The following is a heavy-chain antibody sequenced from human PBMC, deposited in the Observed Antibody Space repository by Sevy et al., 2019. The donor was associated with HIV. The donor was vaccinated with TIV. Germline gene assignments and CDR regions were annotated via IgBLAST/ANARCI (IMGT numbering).Heavy chain of an antibody. CDR3: AKDGGNYGTGINNYGMAV. J-gene: IGHJ6*02. D-gene: IGHD1-1*01. Sequence: GGSLSLSCAASGFSFNNFGMHWVRQAPGKGLEWVAVISYDGNHKYYAGDSVKGRFSISRDNSKNTLYLEINSLRNEDTAVFYCAKDGGNYGTGINNYGMAVWGQGTTVTVSS. CDR1: GFSFNNFG. V-gene: IGHV3-30*18. CDR2: ISYDGNHK.